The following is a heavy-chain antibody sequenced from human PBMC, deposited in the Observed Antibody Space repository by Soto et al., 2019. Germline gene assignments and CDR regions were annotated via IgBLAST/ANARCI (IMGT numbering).Heavy chain of an antibody. V-gene: IGHV3-30*18. CDR2: VSYDGGNK. CDR3: AKDRTSEGRDRFFFYHYGRDV. CDR1: GFTFSSYG. D-gene: IGHD3-3*01. J-gene: IGHJ6*04. Sequence: QVQLVESGGGVVQPGRSLRLSCAASGFTFSSYGMHWVRQAPGKGLEWVAVVSYDGGNKYYADSVKGRFTISRDNSKNTLYLQMNSLRAEDTDVYSCAKDRTSEGRDRFFFYHYGRDVWGEETTVTVSS.